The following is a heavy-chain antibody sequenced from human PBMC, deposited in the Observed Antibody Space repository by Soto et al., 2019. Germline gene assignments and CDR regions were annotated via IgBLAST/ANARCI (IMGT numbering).Heavy chain of an antibody. CDR3: AIGGSGNSFGYYGMDV. CDR2: IYPGDSDT. Sequence: GESLKISCKGSGYSFTSYWIGWVRQMPGKGLEWMGIIYPGDSDTRYSPSFQGQVTISADKSISTAYLQWSSLKASDTAMYYCAIGGSGNSFGYYGMDVWGQGTKVTVSS. J-gene: IGHJ6*02. V-gene: IGHV5-51*01. D-gene: IGHD3-22*01. CDR1: GYSFTSYW.